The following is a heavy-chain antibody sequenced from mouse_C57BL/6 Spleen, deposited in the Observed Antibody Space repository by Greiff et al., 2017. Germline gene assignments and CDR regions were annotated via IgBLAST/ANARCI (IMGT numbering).Heavy chain of an antibody. J-gene: IGHJ4*01. Sequence: QVQLQQPGAELVKPGASVKMSCKASGYTFTSYWITWVKQRPGQGLEWIGDIYPGSGSTNYNEKFKSKATLTVDTSSSTAYMQLSSLTSEDSAVYYCARGGLWLRQGGYYYAMDYWGQGTSATVSS. CDR1: GYTFTSYW. CDR2: IYPGSGST. V-gene: IGHV1-55*01. D-gene: IGHD2-2*01. CDR3: ARGGLWLRQGGYYYAMDY.